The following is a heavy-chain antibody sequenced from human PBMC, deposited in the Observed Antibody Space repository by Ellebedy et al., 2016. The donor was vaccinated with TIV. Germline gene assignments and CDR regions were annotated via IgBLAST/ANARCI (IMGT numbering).Heavy chain of an antibody. CDR2: ISLQFGLT. V-gene: IGHV1-18*01. CDR3: AIIGGSGIYYKGGNVDY. CDR1: GYTFTNYG. D-gene: IGHD3-10*01. J-gene: IGHJ4*02. Sequence: AASVKVSCKTSGYTFTNYGIAWVRQAPGQGLEWMGWISLQFGLTNYAEKFQGSITMTMDTSTSTAYMELRSLISVETAIYYCAIIGGSGIYYKGGNVDYWGQGTLVTVSS.